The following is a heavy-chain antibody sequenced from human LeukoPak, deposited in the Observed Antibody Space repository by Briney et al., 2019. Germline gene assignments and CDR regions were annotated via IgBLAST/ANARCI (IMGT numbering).Heavy chain of an antibody. CDR1: GGTFSSHA. J-gene: IGHJ4*02. V-gene: IGHV1-69*01. CDR2: IIPIFGTA. Sequence: SVKVSCKASGGTFSSHAISWVRQAPGQGLEWMGGIIPIFGTANYAQKFQGRVTITADESTSTAYMELSSLRSEDTAVYYCATGYSSGWYTFDYWGQGTLVTVSS. CDR3: ATGYSSGWYTFDY. D-gene: IGHD6-19*01.